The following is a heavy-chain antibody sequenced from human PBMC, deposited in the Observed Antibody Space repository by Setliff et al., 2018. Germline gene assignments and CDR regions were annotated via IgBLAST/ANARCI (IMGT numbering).Heavy chain of an antibody. CDR1: GYTFTSYA. CDR3: ARSVDIVVVPAALYYFDY. V-gene: IGHV1-3*01. D-gene: IGHD2-2*03. CDR2: INAGNGNT. J-gene: IGHJ4*02. Sequence: ASVKVSCKASGYTFTSYAMHWVRQAPGQRLEWMGWINAGNGNTKYSQKFQGRVTITRDTSASTACMELSSLRSEDTAVYYCARSVDIVVVPAALYYFDYWGQGTLVTVSS.